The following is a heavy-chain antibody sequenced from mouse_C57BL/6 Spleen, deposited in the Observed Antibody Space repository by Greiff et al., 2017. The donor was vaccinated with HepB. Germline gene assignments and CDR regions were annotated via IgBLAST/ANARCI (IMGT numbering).Heavy chain of an antibody. J-gene: IGHJ4*01. V-gene: IGHV1-18*01. Sequence: EVQLQQSGPELVKPGASVKIPCKASGYTFTDYNMDWVKQSHGKSLEWIGDINPNNGGTIYNQKFKGKATLTVDKSSSTAYMELRSLTSEDTAVYYCARADYDYDESAMDYWGQGTSVTVSS. CDR2: INPNNGGT. CDR3: ARADYDYDESAMDY. D-gene: IGHD2-4*01. CDR1: GYTFTDYN.